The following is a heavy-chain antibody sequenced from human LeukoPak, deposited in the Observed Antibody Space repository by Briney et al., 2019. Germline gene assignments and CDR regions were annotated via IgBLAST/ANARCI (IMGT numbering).Heavy chain of an antibody. J-gene: IGHJ3*02. CDR2: IYPGDSDT. Sequence: PRESLKISCKGSGSSFTSYCVGWVRQIPGKGREWMGIIYPGDSDTRYSPSFQGQVTISADKSISTAYLQWSSLKTSDPAMYSWARSHLPLYLYYYDSSGYGRAFDIWGQGTMVTVSS. V-gene: IGHV5-51*01. CDR1: GSSFTSYC. CDR3: ARSHLPLYLYYYDSSGYGRAFDI. D-gene: IGHD3-22*01.